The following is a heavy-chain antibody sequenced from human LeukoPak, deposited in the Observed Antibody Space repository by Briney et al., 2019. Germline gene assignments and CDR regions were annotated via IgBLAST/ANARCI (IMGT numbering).Heavy chain of an antibody. CDR1: GGSISSYY. D-gene: IGHD2-2*01. V-gene: IGHV4-59*01. CDR2: IYYSGST. CDR3: ARDRGYCSSTSCYNWFDP. Sequence: SETLSLTCTVSGGSISSYYWSWIRQPPGKGLEWIGYIYYSGSTNYNPSLKSRVTISVDTSKNQFSLKLSSVTAADTAVYYCARDRGYCSSTSCYNWFDPWGQGTLVTVSS. J-gene: IGHJ5*02.